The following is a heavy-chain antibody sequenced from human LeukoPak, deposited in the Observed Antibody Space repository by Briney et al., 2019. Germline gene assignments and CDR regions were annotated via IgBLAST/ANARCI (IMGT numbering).Heavy chain of an antibody. D-gene: IGHD3-22*01. CDR2: INHSGST. Sequence: SETLSLTCAVYGGSFSGYYWSRIRQPPGKGLEWIGEINHSGSTNYNPSLKSRVTISVDTSKNQFSLKLSSVTAADTAVYYCARAPYYYDSSGQLDYWGQGTLVTVSS. CDR3: ARAPYYYDSSGQLDY. J-gene: IGHJ4*02. CDR1: GGSFSGYY. V-gene: IGHV4-34*01.